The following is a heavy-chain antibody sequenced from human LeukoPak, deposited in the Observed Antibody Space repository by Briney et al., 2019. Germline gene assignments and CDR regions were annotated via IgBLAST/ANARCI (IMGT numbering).Heavy chain of an antibody. J-gene: IGHJ6*02. Sequence: SGPTLVNPTQTLTLTCTFSGFSLSTSGVGVGWIRQPPGKALEWLALIYWNDDKRYSPSLKSRLTITKDTSKNQVVLTMTNMDPADTATHYCARVGYYYGMDVWGQGTTVTVSS. D-gene: IGHD1-26*01. CDR1: GFSLSTSGVG. CDR2: IYWNDDK. CDR3: ARVGYYYGMDV. V-gene: IGHV2-5*01.